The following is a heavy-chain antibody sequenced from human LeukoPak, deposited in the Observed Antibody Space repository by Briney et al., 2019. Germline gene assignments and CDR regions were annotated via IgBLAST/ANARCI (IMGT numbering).Heavy chain of an antibody. CDR3: ARGRSPWMIWFDP. CDR1: GYSISSGYY. J-gene: IGHJ5*02. CDR2: IYHSGST. V-gene: IGHV4-38-2*01. Sequence: SETLSLTCAVSGYSISSGYYWGWIRQAPGKGLEWIGSIYHSGSTYYNPSLKSRVTISVDTSKNQFSLKLSSVTAADTAVYYCARGRSPWMIWFDPWGQGTLVTVSS. D-gene: IGHD1-26*01.